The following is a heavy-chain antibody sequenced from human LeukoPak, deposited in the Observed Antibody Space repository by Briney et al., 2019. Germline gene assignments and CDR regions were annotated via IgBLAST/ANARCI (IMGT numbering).Heavy chain of an antibody. V-gene: IGHV4-34*01. CDR3: ASLRYFDWLFHGFAY. Sequence: SETLSLTCAVYGGSFSGHYWSWIRQPPGKGLEWIGEINHSGSTNYNPSLKSRVTISVDTSKNQFSLKLSSVTAADTAVYYCASLRYFDWLFHGFAYWGQGTLVTVSS. CDR1: GGSFSGHY. D-gene: IGHD3-9*01. CDR2: INHSGST. J-gene: IGHJ4*02.